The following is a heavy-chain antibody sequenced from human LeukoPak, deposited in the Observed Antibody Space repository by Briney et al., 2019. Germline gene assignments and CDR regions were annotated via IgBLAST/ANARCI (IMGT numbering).Heavy chain of an antibody. V-gene: IGHV1-2*02. CDR1: GYTFTGYY. J-gene: IGHJ4*02. CDR3: AIGVEWGDGYNS. D-gene: IGHD5-24*01. CDR2: INPNTAGT. Sequence: ASVKVSCKASGYTFTGYYFHWVRQAPGQGLEWMGWINPNTAGTNYAQKFLGGVTLTWDTSISTAYMELNRLTSDDTAVYYCAIGVEWGDGYNSWGQGTLVTVSS.